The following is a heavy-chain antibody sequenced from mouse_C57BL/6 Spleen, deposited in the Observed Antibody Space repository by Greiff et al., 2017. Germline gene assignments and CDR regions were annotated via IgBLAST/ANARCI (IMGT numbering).Heavy chain of an antibody. V-gene: IGHV1-78*01. CDR1: GYTFTDHT. CDR2: IYPRDGST. Sequence: VQLVESDAELVKPGASVKISCKVSGYTFTDHTIHWMKQRPEQGLEWIGYIYPRDGSTKYNEKFKGKATLTADKSSSTAYMQLNSLTSEDSAVYFCARDYYDYDEGFAYWGQGTLVTVSA. D-gene: IGHD2-4*01. J-gene: IGHJ3*01. CDR3: ARDYYDYDEGFAY.